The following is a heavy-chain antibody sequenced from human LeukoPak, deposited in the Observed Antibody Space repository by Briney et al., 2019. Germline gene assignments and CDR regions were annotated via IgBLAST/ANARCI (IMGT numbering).Heavy chain of an antibody. J-gene: IGHJ5*02. Sequence: ASVKVSCKASGYTFTRYYIHWVRQAPGQGLEWMGIINPSGGTTNYAQEFQGRVTMTRDMSTSTVYMELSSLTSEDTAVYYCARGPSHNWLDPWGQGTLVTVSS. V-gene: IGHV1-46*01. CDR3: ARGPSHNWLDP. CDR1: GYTFTRYY. CDR2: INPSGGTT.